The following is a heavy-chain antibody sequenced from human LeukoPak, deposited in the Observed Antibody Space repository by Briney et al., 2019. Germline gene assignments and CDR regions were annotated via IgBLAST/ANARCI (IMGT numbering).Heavy chain of an antibody. J-gene: IGHJ5*02. CDR1: GFTFSSYG. Sequence: GSLRLSCAASGFTFSSYGMHWVRQTPGKGLEWIGSIHYSGSTYYNPSLKSRVTISVESTQFSLNLMSVTPADTATYYCARDDAASYYSWFGTWGQGTLVTVSS. D-gene: IGHD1-26*01. V-gene: IGHV4-39*07. CDR2: IHYSGST. CDR3: ARDDAASYYSWFGT.